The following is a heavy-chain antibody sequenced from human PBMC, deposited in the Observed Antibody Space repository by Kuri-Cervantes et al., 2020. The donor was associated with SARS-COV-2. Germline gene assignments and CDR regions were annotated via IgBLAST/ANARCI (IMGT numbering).Heavy chain of an antibody. CDR3: ARGGLRYFDSQYYFDY. J-gene: IGHJ4*02. Sequence: SVKVSCKASGGTFGSYAISWVRQAPGQGLEWMGGIIPILGIANYAQKFQGRVTITADKSTSTAYMELSSLRSEDTAVYYCARGGLRYFDSQYYFDYWGQGTLVTVSS. CDR1: GGTFGSYA. CDR2: IIPILGIA. V-gene: IGHV1-69*10. D-gene: IGHD3-9*01.